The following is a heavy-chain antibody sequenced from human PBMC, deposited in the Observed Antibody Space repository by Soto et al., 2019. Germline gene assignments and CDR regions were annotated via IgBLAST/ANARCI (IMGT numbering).Heavy chain of an antibody. CDR1: GFTFSSYS. J-gene: IGHJ4*02. Sequence: EVQLVESGGGLVKPGGSLRLSCAASGFTFSSYSMNWVRQAPGKGLEWVSSISSSSSYIYYADSVKGRFTISRDNAKNSLDLQMNSLRGEDTAVYYGARDWYYGSGSYYIEDWGQGTLVTVSS. CDR2: ISSSSSYI. CDR3: ARDWYYGSGSYYIED. V-gene: IGHV3-21*01. D-gene: IGHD3-10*01.